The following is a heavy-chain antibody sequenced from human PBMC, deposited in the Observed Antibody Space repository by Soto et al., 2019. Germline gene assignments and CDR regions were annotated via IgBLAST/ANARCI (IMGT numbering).Heavy chain of an antibody. D-gene: IGHD2-15*01. J-gene: IGHJ3*02. Sequence: TLSLTCTVSGDSISCYYLSWIRQPPGKGLEWIGYIYYSGSTNYNPSLKSRVTISVDTSKNQFSLKLSSVTAADTAVYYCARGYDERGGLDAFDIWGQG. CDR3: ARGYDERGGLDAFDI. V-gene: IGHV4-59*01. CDR1: GDSISCYY. CDR2: IYYSGST.